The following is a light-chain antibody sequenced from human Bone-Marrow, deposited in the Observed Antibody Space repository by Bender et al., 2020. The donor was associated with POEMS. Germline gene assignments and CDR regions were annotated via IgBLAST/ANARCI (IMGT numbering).Light chain of an antibody. Sequence: QSVLTQPPSASGTPGQRVTISCSGSSSNIGSNYVYWYQQLPGTAPKLLIQRSNQRPSGVPDRFSGSKSGTSASLAIRGLRSEDEADYYCAAWDDSLSGVVFGGGTELTVL. V-gene: IGLV1-47*01. J-gene: IGLJ2*01. CDR3: AAWDDSLSGVV. CDR2: RSN. CDR1: SSNIGSNY.